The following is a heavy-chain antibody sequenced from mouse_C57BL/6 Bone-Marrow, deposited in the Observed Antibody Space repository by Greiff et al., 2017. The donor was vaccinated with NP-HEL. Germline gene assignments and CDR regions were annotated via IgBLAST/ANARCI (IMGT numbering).Heavy chain of an antibody. D-gene: IGHD1-1*01. CDR3: VAVNYGSSYPSWFAY. V-gene: IGHV10-3*01. Sequence: EVKPVESGGGLVQPKGSLKLSCAASGFTFNPYAMPWVRQAPGTGLEWVARIRSKSSNYATYYADSVKDRFTISRDDSQSMLYLQMNNLMTEDTAMYYCVAVNYGSSYPSWFAYWGQGTLVTVSA. CDR2: IRSKSSNYAT. CDR1: GFTFNPYA. J-gene: IGHJ3*01.